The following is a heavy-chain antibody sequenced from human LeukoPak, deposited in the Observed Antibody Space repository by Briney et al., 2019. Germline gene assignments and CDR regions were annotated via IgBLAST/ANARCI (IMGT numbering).Heavy chain of an antibody. V-gene: IGHV4-59*01. D-gene: IGHD2/OR15-2a*01. CDR2: IYYSGST. J-gene: IGHJ3*02. CDR3: ARVRIRGDAFDI. CDR1: GGSISSYY. Sequence: SETLSLPCTVSGGSISSYYWSWIRQPPGKGLEWIGYIYYSGSTNYNPSLKSRVTISVDTSKNQFSLKLSSVTAADTAVYYCARVRIRGDAFDIWGQGTMVTVSS.